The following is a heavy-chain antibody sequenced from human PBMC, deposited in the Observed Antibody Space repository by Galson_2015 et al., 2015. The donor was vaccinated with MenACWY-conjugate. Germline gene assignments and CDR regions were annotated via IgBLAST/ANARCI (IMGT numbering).Heavy chain of an antibody. V-gene: IGHV4-39*01. CDR3: ARKSGWPNFFDY. J-gene: IGHJ4*02. CDR2: FHHSGSA. D-gene: IGHD6-19*01. CDR1: GAFDTSNYY. Sequence: SETLSLTCPVSGAFDTSNYYWGWIRQPPGKGLEWIGSFHHSGSAYYNPSLQSRVTTSVDTSKRQLFLKLISVTAADTALYYCARKSGWPNFFDYWGQGILVTVSS.